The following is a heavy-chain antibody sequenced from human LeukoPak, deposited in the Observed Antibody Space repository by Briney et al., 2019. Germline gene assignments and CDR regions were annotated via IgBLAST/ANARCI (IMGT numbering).Heavy chain of an antibody. CDR2: IIPILGIA. CDR1: GGTFSSYA. Sequence: PRASVKVSCKASGGTFSSYAISWVRQAPGQGLEWMGRIIPILGIANYAQKFQGRVTITADKSTSTAYMELSSLRSEDTAVYYCARDPVKGRFLEWLLSFYYYYYGMDVWGQGTTVTVSS. D-gene: IGHD3-3*01. CDR3: ARDPVKGRFLEWLLSFYYYYYGMDV. V-gene: IGHV1-69*04. J-gene: IGHJ6*02.